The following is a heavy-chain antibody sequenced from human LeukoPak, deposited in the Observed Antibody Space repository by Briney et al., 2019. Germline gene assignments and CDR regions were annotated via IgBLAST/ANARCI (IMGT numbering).Heavy chain of an antibody. CDR3: AKDWAYCGGDCYPDAFDI. CDR1: GFTFSNYA. Sequence: GGSLRLSCAASGFTFSNYAMSWVRQAPGKGLEWVSAISGSGGSTYYADSVKGRFTISRGNSKNTLYLQMNSLRAEDTAVYYCAKDWAYCGGDCYPDAFDIWGQGTMVTVSS. V-gene: IGHV3-23*01. D-gene: IGHD2-21*02. CDR2: ISGSGGST. J-gene: IGHJ3*02.